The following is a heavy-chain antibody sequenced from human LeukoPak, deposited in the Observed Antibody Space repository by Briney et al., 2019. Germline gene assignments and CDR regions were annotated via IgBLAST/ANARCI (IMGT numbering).Heavy chain of an antibody. Sequence: ASVKVSCKASGYIFTGYYMHWMRQAPGQGLEWMGWINPNSGGTNYAQKFQGRVTMTRDTSISTAYMELSRLRSDDTAVYYCAGDRIVGATTELRWGQGTLVTVSS. CDR3: AGDRIVGATTELR. J-gene: IGHJ4*02. CDR2: INPNSGGT. V-gene: IGHV1-2*02. D-gene: IGHD1-26*01. CDR1: GYIFTGYY.